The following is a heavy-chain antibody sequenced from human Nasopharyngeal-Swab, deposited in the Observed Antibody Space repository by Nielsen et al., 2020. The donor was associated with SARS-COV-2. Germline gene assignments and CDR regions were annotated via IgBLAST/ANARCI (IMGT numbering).Heavy chain of an antibody. CDR3: AKGGRGQLNYYWYGMDV. V-gene: IGHV3-23*01. CDR1: GFIFSSYA. D-gene: IGHD3-16*01. Sequence: GVLKISREASGFIFSSYAMSWVRQAPGKGLEWVSGISGSGSDTHYGESAKGRFTISRDNSKNTLFLQVNSLRAEDTAIYYCAKGGRGQLNYYWYGMDVWGQGTTVTVSS. CDR2: ISGSGSDT. J-gene: IGHJ6*02.